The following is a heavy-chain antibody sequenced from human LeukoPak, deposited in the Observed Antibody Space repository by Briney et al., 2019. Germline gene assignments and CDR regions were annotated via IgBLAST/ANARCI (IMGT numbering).Heavy chain of an antibody. CDR2: INHSGST. CDR1: GGSFSGYY. D-gene: IGHD2-15*01. Sequence: SETLSLICAVYGGSFSGYYWSWIRQPPGKGLEWIGEINHSGSTNYNPSLKSRVTISVDTSKNQFSLKLSSVTTADTAVYYCARDLSWLLLDYWGQGTLVTVSS. V-gene: IGHV4-34*01. J-gene: IGHJ4*02. CDR3: ARDLSWLLLDY.